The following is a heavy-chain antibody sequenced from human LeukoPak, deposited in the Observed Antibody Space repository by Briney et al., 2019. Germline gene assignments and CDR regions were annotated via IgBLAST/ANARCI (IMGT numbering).Heavy chain of an antibody. CDR1: GGSISSSSYY. CDR3: ARDRTEGSGSYFYDY. D-gene: IGHD3-10*01. V-gene: IGHV4-39*07. Sequence: SETLSLTCTVSGGSISSSSYYWGWIRQPPGKGLEWIGSICYSGSTYYSPSLKSRVTISVDTSKNQFSLKLSSVTAADTAVYYCARDRTEGSGSYFYDYWGQGTLVTVSS. CDR2: ICYSGST. J-gene: IGHJ4*02.